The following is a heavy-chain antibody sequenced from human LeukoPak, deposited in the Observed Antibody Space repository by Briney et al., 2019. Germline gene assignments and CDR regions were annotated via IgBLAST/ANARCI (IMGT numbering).Heavy chain of an antibody. Sequence: GASVAVSCKSSGSTFTIYDINWVRQGTGQGLEWGGWMNPNSGNTGNAQNFQGRVTMTRNTSISTAYMELSSLRSEDTAVYYCARGLDITMVRVVTCFDIWGQGTMVTVSS. CDR1: GSTFTIYD. CDR3: ARGLDITMVRVVTCFDI. J-gene: IGHJ3*02. V-gene: IGHV1-8*01. CDR2: MNPNSGNT. D-gene: IGHD3-10*01.